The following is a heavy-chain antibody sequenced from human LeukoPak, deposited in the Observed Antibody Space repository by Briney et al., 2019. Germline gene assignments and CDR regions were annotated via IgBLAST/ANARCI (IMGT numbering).Heavy chain of an antibody. CDR3: AKDHGSSWYGRDFDY. V-gene: IGHV3-23*01. D-gene: IGHD6-13*01. CDR1: GFTFANHA. J-gene: IGHJ4*02. CDR2: ISGSGEST. Sequence: PGGSLRLSCAASGFTFANHAMNWVRQAPGKGLEWVSVISGSGESTIYADSVKGRFTISRDDSKNTLYLQMNSLRAEDTAVYYCAKDHGSSWYGRDFDYWGQGTLVTVSS.